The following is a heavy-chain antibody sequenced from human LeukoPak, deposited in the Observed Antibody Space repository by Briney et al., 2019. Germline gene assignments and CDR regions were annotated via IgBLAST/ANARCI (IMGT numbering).Heavy chain of an antibody. J-gene: IGHJ4*02. CDR2: ISYDGSNK. CDR3: ATDPPYFDY. Sequence: GGSLRLSCAASGFTFSSYAMHWVRQAPGKGLEWVAVISYDGSNKYYADSVKGRFNISSDNYKNTLYLKMNSLRAEDTAVYYCATDPPYFDYWGQGTLVTVSS. V-gene: IGHV3-30-3*01. CDR1: GFTFSSYA.